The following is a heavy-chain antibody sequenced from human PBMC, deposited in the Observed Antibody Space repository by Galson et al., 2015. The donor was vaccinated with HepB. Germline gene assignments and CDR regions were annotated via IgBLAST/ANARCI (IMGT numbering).Heavy chain of an antibody. Sequence: SLRLSCAASGFTFSSYAMHWVRQAPGKGLEYVSAISSNGGNTYYANSVKGRFTISRDNSKNTLYLQMGSLRAEDMAVYYCARDLGAFDIWGQGTMVTVSS. V-gene: IGHV3-64*01. CDR1: GFTFSSYA. J-gene: IGHJ3*02. D-gene: IGHD3-16*01. CDR3: ARDLGAFDI. CDR2: ISSNGGNT.